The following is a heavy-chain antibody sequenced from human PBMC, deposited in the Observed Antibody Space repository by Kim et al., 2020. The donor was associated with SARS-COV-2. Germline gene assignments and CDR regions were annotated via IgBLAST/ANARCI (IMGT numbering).Heavy chain of an antibody. J-gene: IGHJ5*02. V-gene: IGHV4-39*01. D-gene: IGHD3-10*01. Sequence: SETLSLTCTVSGGSISSSSYYWGWIRQPPGKGLEWIGSIYYSGSTYYNPSLKSRVTISVDTSKNQFSLKLSSVTAADTAVYYCARQSMVRGVIIPLGPLTWLDPWGQGTLVTVSS. CDR1: GGSISSSSYY. CDR3: ARQSMVRGVIIPLGPLTWLDP. CDR2: IYYSGST.